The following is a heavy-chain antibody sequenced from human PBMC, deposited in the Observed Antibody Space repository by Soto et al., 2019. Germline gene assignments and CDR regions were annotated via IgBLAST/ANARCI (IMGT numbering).Heavy chain of an antibody. CDR1: GYTFTNSG. CDR2: ISTDNGNT. V-gene: IGHV1-18*01. J-gene: IGHJ6*02. D-gene: IGHD3-3*01. Sequence: QVQLGQSEAEVKKPGASVKVSCKASGYTFTNSGINWVRQAPGQGLEWMGWISTDNGNTDYAQHLQGRVSMTTDTSTSTAYMDMRSLRSDDTVVSYCARDQGITTFGVYSMYYYDMDVWGQGTTVTVSS. CDR3: ARDQGITTFGVYSMYYYDMDV.